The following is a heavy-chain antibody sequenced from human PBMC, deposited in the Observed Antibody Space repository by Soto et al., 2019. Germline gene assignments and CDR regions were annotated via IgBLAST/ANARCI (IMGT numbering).Heavy chain of an antibody. CDR3: ARSNSSSSGYYYYYYMDV. J-gene: IGHJ6*03. V-gene: IGHV1-69*02. CDR1: GGTFSSYT. CDR2: IIPILGIA. Sequence: QVQLVQSGAEVKKPGSSVKVSCKASGGTFSSYTISWVRQAPGQGLEWMGRIIPILGIANYAQKFRGRVTITADKSTSTAYMELSSLRSEDTAVYYCARSNSSSSGYYYYYYMDVWGKGTTVTVSS. D-gene: IGHD6-6*01.